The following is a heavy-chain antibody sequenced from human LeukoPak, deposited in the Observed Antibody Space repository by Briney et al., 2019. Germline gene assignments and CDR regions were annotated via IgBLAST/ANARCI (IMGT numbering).Heavy chain of an antibody. J-gene: IGHJ4*02. Sequence: GGSLRLSCATSGFTFSSYWMSWVRQAPGNGLEWVAHINQDTSEKYYVDSVKGRFTISRDNAKNSLYLQMNSLRVEDTAVYYCARPGGYTYGFFDYWGQGTLVTVSS. V-gene: IGHV3-7*01. CDR1: GFTFSSYW. CDR2: INQDTSEK. D-gene: IGHD5-18*01. CDR3: ARPGGYTYGFFDY.